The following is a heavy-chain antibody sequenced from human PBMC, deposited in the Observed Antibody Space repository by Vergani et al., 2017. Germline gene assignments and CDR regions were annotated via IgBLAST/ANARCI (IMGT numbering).Heavy chain of an antibody. V-gene: IGHV3-21*01. Sequence: EVQLVESGGGLVKPGGSLRLSCAASGFTFSSYSMTWVRQAPGKGLEWVSSISSSGSYIYYADSVKGRFTISRDNAKNSLSLQMHSLRAEDTAVYYCARDESYSSGLDYWGQGTLVTVSS. CDR2: ISSSGSYI. CDR3: ARDESYSSGLDY. CDR1: GFTFSSYS. J-gene: IGHJ4*02. D-gene: IGHD6-19*01.